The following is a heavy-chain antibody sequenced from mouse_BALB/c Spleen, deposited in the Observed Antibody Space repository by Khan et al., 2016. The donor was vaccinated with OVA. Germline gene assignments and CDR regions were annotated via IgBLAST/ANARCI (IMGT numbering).Heavy chain of an antibody. CDR2: INTHSGVP. V-gene: IGHV9-4*02. CDR3: ARGGAAYYRIDGGAMEY. CDR1: GYTFTTAG. J-gene: IGHJ4*01. D-gene: IGHD2-12*01. Sequence: QVQLQQSGPELKKPGETVRISCKASGYTFTTAGIQWVQKMPGKGLKWIGWINTHSGVPKYAEDFKGRFAFSLEISVNTAYLQITNLKNEETATYFCARGGAAYYRIDGGAMEYWGQGTSVTVSS.